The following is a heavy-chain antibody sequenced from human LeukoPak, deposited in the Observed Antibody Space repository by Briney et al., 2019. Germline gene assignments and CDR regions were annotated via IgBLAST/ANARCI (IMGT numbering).Heavy chain of an antibody. CDR3: ARGGVYGGDLGEFDY. J-gene: IGHJ4*02. CDR2: TYVSGNT. V-gene: IGHV4-4*07. Sequence: PSETLSLTCTVSGGSITTHYWGWIRQPAGKGLEWVGRTYVSGNTNYNPSLKSRLTMSVDASKNQFSLRLNSVTAADTAVYYCARGGVYGGDLGEFDYWGQGALVTVSS. CDR1: GGSITTHY. D-gene: IGHD3-16*01.